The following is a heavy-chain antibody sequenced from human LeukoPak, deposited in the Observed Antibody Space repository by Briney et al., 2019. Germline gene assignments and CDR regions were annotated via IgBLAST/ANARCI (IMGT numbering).Heavy chain of an antibody. CDR3: ASLSSGAAFDV. V-gene: IGHV4-4*07. CDR1: GAHISNYY. D-gene: IGHD3-22*01. Sequence: SETLSLTCTVSGAHISNYYWTWVRQSAAQGLEWIGRLHASESTIYNPSLKSRVTMSIDTSKDQLSLTLTSVTAADSAVYYCASLSSGAAFDVWGQGTVVTVSS. J-gene: IGHJ3*01. CDR2: LHASEST.